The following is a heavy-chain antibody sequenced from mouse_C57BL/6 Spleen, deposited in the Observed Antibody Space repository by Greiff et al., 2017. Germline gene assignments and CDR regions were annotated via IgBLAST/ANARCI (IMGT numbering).Heavy chain of an antibody. Sequence: QVHVKQPGAELVKPGASVKMSCKASGYTFTSYWITWVKQRPGQGLEWIGDIYPGSGSTYYNEKFKSKATLTVDTTSSTAYMQLSSLTSEDSAVYYCARSAYDYYFDYWGQGTTLTVSS. CDR1: GYTFTSYW. J-gene: IGHJ2*01. D-gene: IGHD2-4*01. CDR3: ARSAYDYYFDY. CDR2: IYPGSGST. V-gene: IGHV1-55*01.